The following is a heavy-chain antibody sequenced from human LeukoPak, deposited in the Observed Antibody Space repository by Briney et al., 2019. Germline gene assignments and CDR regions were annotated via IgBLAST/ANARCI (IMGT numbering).Heavy chain of an antibody. Sequence: SETLSLTCAVYGGSFSGYYWSWIRQPPGKGLEWIGEINHSGSTNYNPSLKSRVTISVDTSKNQFSLKLSSVTAADTAVYYCARGNGWLQSFGYWGQGTLVTVSS. J-gene: IGHJ4*02. V-gene: IGHV4-34*01. CDR2: INHSGST. CDR3: ARGNGWLQSFGY. CDR1: GGSFSGYY. D-gene: IGHD5-24*01.